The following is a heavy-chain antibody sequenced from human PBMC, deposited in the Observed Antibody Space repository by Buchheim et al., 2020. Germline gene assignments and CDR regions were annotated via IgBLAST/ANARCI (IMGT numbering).Heavy chain of an antibody. Sequence: EVQLVESGGDLVQPGGSLRLSCAASGFTFSIYWMHWVRQAPGKGLVWVSRIHSDGSSTDYADSVKGRFTISRDNAKITLYLQKNSLRAEDTAVYYCTNLAEQPGRNYWGQGTL. V-gene: IGHV3-74*01. D-gene: IGHD6-13*01. CDR1: GFTFSIYW. CDR2: IHSDGSST. CDR3: TNLAEQPGRNY. J-gene: IGHJ4*02.